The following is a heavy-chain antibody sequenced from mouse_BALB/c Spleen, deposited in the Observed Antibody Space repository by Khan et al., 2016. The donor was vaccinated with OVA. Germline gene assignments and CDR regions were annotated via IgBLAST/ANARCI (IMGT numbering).Heavy chain of an antibody. CDR2: IYPGTDNP. V-gene: IGHV1-56*02. D-gene: IGHD3-2*02. CDR1: GYIFTSYW. Sequence: QVQLKQSGPELVRPGASVKLSCKTSGYIFTSYWIHWVKQTPGQGLEWIARIYPGTDNPYYTDHFTDQATLTADTSSSTAYMQISSLKYEDAEVYFCAREEALYRVDHWGQGTTLTVSS. J-gene: IGHJ4*01. CDR3: AREEALYRVDH.